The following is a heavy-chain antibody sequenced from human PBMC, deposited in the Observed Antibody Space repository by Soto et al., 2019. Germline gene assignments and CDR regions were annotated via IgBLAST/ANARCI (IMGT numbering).Heavy chain of an antibody. CDR1: GGSVSSGSYY. CDR2: IYYSGSA. Sequence: SETLFLTCTVSGGSVSSGSYYWSCIRQPPGKGLDWVGNIYYSGSANYNPSLKLQVTITVDMSRNQFSLKLSSVTAADTAVYYCARDRTIAAAGVPYGMDVWGQGTTVTVSS. D-gene: IGHD6-13*01. J-gene: IGHJ6*02. V-gene: IGHV4-61*01. CDR3: ARDRTIAAAGVPYGMDV.